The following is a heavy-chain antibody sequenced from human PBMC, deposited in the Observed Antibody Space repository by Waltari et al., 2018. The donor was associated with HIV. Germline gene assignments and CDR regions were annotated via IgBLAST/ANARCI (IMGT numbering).Heavy chain of an antibody. V-gene: IGHV1-2*02. CDR1: GYSFTGYY. D-gene: IGHD7-27*01. CDR3: ARALTGDRTAFDI. CDR2: INPNSGGT. Sequence: QVQLVQSGAEVKKPGASVKVSCKASGYSFTGYYIHWVRQAPGQGLEWMGWINPNSGGTNYAQKFQGRVTMTRDTSISTAYMELSRLRSDDTAVYYCARALTGDRTAFDIWGQGTMVTVSS. J-gene: IGHJ3*02.